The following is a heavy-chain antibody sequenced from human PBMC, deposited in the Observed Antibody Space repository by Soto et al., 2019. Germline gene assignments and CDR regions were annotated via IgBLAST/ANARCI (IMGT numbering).Heavy chain of an antibody. J-gene: IGHJ2*01. CDR1: GFTFSSYA. CDR2: ISYDGSNK. V-gene: IGHV3-30-3*01. D-gene: IGHD3-16*01. Sequence: QVQLVESGGGVVQPGRSLRLSCAASGFTFSSYAMHWVRQAPGKGLEWVAVISYDGSNKYYADSVKGRFTISRDNSKNTFYLQMNSLRAENRAVYYCARGLGGYNWTSDLGGRGPLVIFSS. CDR3: ARGLGGYNWTSDL.